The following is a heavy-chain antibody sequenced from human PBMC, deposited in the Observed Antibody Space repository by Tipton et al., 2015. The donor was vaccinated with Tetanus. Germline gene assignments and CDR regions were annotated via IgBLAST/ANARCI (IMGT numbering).Heavy chain of an antibody. D-gene: IGHD2-8*01. CDR3: ARAHCSDGVCNFDF. Sequence: QLVQSGGEVKKPGESLKISCKGSGYIFNNYWIGWVRQMPGKGLEWMGIIYPGDSDTRYSPSFQGQVTISVDKSISTACLQWSSLKASDTSMFYCARAHCSDGVCNFDFWGQGALVTVAS. J-gene: IGHJ4*02. CDR1: GYIFNNYW. CDR2: IYPGDSDT. V-gene: IGHV5-51*01.